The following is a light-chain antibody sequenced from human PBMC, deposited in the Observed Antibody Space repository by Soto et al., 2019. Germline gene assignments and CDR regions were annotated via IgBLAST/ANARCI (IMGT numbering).Light chain of an antibody. V-gene: IGKV3-11*01. CDR1: QSITTY. CDR3: QQRSNWPPIT. Sequence: IVLTQSPATLSLSPGERATLSCRASQSITTYLAWYQQKPGQAPRLLIYDASNRAAGVPARFSGSGSGTDFTLTISSVEPDDFAVYYCQQRSNWPPITFGQGTRLDIK. J-gene: IGKJ5*01. CDR2: DAS.